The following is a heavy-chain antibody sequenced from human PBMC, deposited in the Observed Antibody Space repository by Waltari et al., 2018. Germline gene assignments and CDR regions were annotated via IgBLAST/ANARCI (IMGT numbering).Heavy chain of an antibody. CDR1: GFTFSSYW. Sequence: EVPLEESGGGLVQPGGSLRLSCAAAGFTFSSYWMAWVRQAPGKGLEWVANIKQDGSETYYADSLKGRFTISRDNAKNSLYLQMNSLRAEDTALYYCARDHVFRGDFWSGYYDSWGQGTLVTVSS. V-gene: IGHV3-7*01. J-gene: IGHJ4*02. CDR2: IKQDGSET. CDR3: ARDHVFRGDFWSGYYDS. D-gene: IGHD3-3*01.